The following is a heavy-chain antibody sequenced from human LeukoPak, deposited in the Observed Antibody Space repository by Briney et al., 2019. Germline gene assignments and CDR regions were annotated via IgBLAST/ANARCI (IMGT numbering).Heavy chain of an antibody. CDR3: ARGSNYDSSGYPFDY. V-gene: IGHV4-59*01. CDR2: IYYSGST. CDR1: GVSISSYY. J-gene: IGHJ4*02. Sequence: SETLSLTCTVSGVSISSYYWSWIRQPPGKGLEWIGYIYYSGSTNYNPSLKGRVTISVDTSKNQFSLKLSSVTAADTAVYYCARGSNYDSSGYPFDYWGQGTLVTVSS. D-gene: IGHD3-22*01.